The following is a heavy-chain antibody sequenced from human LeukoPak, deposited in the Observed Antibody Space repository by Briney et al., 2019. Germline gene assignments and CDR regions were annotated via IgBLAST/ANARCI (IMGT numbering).Heavy chain of an antibody. Sequence: ASVKVCCKGSGYTFTSNYMHWGRQAPGQGLEWMGIINPSGGSTSYAQKFQGRVTMTRDTSTTTVYMELSSQRSEDTAVYYSARVWEGLDWSTRGVFDIWGQGTMVTVSS. J-gene: IGHJ3*02. V-gene: IGHV1-46*01. CDR2: INPSGGST. D-gene: IGHD3-9*01. CDR1: GYTFTSNY. CDR3: ARVWEGLDWSTRGVFDI.